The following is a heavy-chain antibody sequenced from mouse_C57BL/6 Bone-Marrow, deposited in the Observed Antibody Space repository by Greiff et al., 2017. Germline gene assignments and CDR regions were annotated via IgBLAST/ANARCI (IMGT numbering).Heavy chain of an antibody. V-gene: IGHV1-72*01. CDR2: IDPNSGGT. D-gene: IGHD1-1*01. Sequence: QVQLQQPGAELVKPGASVKLSCKASGYTFTSYWMHWVKQRPGRGLEWIGRIDPNSGGTKYNEKFKSKATLTVDKPYSTAYMQLSSLTSEDSAVXYCARDYYGSSWDYYAMDYWGQGTSVTVSS. J-gene: IGHJ4*01. CDR1: GYTFTSYW. CDR3: ARDYYGSSWDYYAMDY.